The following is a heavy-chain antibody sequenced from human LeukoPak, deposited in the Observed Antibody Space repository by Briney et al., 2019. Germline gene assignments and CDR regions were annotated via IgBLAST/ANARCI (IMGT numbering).Heavy chain of an antibody. D-gene: IGHD5-18*01. V-gene: IGHV3-23*01. Sequence: TSVSLSLSCAASGFTFSNYAMSRVRQAPGQGLEWGSSLNSSGTTTYHTDHGKGPITISRDNSKNTVHLQMDGLRAEDSAVYYCAKNAGYSYGLYYFDYWGQGTLVTVSS. CDR1: GFTFSNYA. CDR3: AKNAGYSYGLYYFDY. J-gene: IGHJ4*02. CDR2: LNSSGTTT.